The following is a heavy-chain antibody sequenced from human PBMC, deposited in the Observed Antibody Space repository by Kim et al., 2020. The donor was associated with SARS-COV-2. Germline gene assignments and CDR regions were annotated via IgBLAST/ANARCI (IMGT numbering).Heavy chain of an antibody. V-gene: IGHV4-34*01. J-gene: IGHJ6*04. CDR1: GGSFSGYY. Sequence: SETLSLTCAVYGGSFSGYYWSWIRQPPVKGLEWIGEIDHGGRINYNPSLKSRVTISIDTSKKQFALRLTSVTAADTGFYFCARGRAEVVPSPILGIGPHYDYFIMDVWGNGTTVTVSS. CDR2: IDHGGRI. CDR3: ARGRAEVVPSPILGIGPHYDYFIMDV. D-gene: IGHD3-3*01.